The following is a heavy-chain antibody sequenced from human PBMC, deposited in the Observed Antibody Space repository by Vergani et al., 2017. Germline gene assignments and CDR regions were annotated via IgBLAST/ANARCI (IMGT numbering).Heavy chain of an antibody. CDR2: IIPIFGTA. CDR3: ARGRDCSSTSCYKGGDYYYYMDV. CDR1: GGTFSSYA. Sequence: QVQLVQSGAEVKKPGSSVKVSCKASGGTFSSYAISWVRQAPGPGLEWMGGIIPIFGTANYAQKFQGRVTITADESTRTAYMELSSLRSEDTAVYYCARGRDCSSTSCYKGGDYYYYMDVWGKGTTVTVSS. V-gene: IGHV1-69*01. J-gene: IGHJ6*03. D-gene: IGHD2-2*02.